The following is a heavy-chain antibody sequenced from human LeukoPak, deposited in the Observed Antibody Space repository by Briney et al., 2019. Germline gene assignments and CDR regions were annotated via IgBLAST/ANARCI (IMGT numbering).Heavy chain of an antibody. V-gene: IGHV1-2*06. CDR3: ARAGGTYYYESSGYYYQNWFDS. CDR1: GYRFSDYY. D-gene: IGHD3-22*01. Sequence: ASVKVSCKASGYRFSDYYMHWVRQAPGQGLEWMGRINSNSGGTGFAEKFRGSVTMTRDTSISTAYMELSRLTSDDTAVYYCARAGGTYYYESSGYYYQNWFDSWGQGTLVTVFS. CDR2: INSNSGGT. J-gene: IGHJ5*01.